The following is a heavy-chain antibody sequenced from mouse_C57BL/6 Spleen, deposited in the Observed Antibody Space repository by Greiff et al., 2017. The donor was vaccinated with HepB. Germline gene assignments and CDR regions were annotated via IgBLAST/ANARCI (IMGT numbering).Heavy chain of an antibody. D-gene: IGHD2-1*01. CDR2: INPNNGGT. J-gene: IGHJ2*01. CDR1: GYTFTDYN. Sequence: VQLQQSGPELVKPGASVKIPCKASGYTFTDYNMDWVKQSHGKSLEWIGDINPNNGGTIYNQKFKGKATLTVDKSSSTAYMELRSLTSEDTAVYYCARRGGNYVGYFDYWGQGTTLTVPS. V-gene: IGHV1-18*01. CDR3: ARRGGNYVGYFDY.